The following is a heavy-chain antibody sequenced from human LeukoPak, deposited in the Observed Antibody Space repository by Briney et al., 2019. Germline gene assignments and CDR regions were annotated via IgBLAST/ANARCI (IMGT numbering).Heavy chain of an antibody. J-gene: IGHJ4*02. CDR1: GGSISSSSYY. CDR3: ARHVAAAGNTIDY. CDR2: IYYSGST. Sequence: PSETLSLTCTVSGGSISSSSYYWGWIRQPPGKGLEWIGSIYYSGSTYYNPSLKSRVTISVDTSKNQFSLKLSSVTAADTAVYYCARHVAAAGNTIDYWGQGTLVTVSS. V-gene: IGHV4-39*01. D-gene: IGHD6-13*01.